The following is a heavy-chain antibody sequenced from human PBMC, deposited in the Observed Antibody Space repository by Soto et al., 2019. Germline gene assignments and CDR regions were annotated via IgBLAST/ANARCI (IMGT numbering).Heavy chain of an antibody. CDR2: ISYDGSNK. CDR3: ARESDIVATNPTFDY. Sequence: QVQLVESGGGVVQPGRSLRLSCAASGFTFSSYAMHWVRQAPGKGLEWVAVISYDGSNKYYADSVKGRFTISRDNSKKTMYLQMNSLRAEDTAVYYCARESDIVATNPTFDYWGQGTLVTVSS. D-gene: IGHD5-12*01. CDR1: GFTFSSYA. J-gene: IGHJ4*02. V-gene: IGHV3-30-3*01.